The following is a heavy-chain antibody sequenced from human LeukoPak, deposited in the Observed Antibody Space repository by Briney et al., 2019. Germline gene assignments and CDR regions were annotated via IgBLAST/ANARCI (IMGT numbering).Heavy chain of an antibody. D-gene: IGHD2-2*01. CDR2: FDPEDEEI. V-gene: IGHV1-24*01. CDR3: ARAATVVRDWFDP. Sequence: ASVKVSCKVSGGTRTELSMHWVRQAPGKGLEWMGGFDPEDEEIIYAQKFQGRVTMTEDTSTDTAYMELRSLRSEDTAVYYCARAATVVRDWFDPWGQGTLVTVSS. CDR1: GGTRTELS. J-gene: IGHJ5*02.